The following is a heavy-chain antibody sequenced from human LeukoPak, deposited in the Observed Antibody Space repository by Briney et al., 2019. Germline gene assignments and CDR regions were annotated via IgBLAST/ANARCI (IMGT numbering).Heavy chain of an antibody. CDR1: GFTFSRYS. V-gene: IGHV3-48*04. J-gene: IGHJ6*04. Sequence: PGGSLRLSCAASGFTFSRYSMNWVRQAPGKGLEWVSYISSSGSTIYYADFVKGRFTISRDNAKNSLYLQMNSLRAEDTAVYYCAELGITMIGGVWGKGNTVTISS. CDR2: ISSSGSTI. CDR3: AELGITMIGGV. D-gene: IGHD3-10*02.